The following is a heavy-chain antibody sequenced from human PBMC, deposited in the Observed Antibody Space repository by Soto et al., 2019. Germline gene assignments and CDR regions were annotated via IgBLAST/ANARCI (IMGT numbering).Heavy chain of an antibody. J-gene: IGHJ6*02. V-gene: IGHV1-2*04. CDR3: ARDLSPTVVTLYCYYGMDV. Sequence: ASVKVSCKASGCTFTGYYMHWVRQAPGQGLEWMGWINPNSGGTNYAQKFQGWVTMTRDTSISTAYMELSRLRSDDTAVYYCARDLSPTVVTLYCYYGMDVWGQGTTVTVSS. D-gene: IGHD4-17*01. CDR2: INPNSGGT. CDR1: GCTFTGYY.